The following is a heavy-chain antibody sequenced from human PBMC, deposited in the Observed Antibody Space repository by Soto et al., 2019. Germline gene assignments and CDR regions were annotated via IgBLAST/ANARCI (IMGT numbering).Heavy chain of an antibody. CDR2: FNPSGGGT. CDR3: ARGAKLHGDPLVPLLDV. D-gene: IGHD2-2*01. V-gene: IGHV1-46*01. J-gene: IGHJ3*01. Sequence: VSSVKISCKSYGDTYTSYYIHWVRQAPGQGLGWMGTFNPSGGGTFYAQKFQGRVTMTGDTSTSTVYMELSSLRSEDTAVYYCARGAKLHGDPLVPLLDVGG. CDR1: GDTYTSYY.